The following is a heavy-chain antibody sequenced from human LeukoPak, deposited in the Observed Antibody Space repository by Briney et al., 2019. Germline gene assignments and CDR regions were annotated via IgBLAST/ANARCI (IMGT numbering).Heavy chain of an antibody. D-gene: IGHD3-3*01. CDR1: GYTFTGYY. CDR2: INPNSGDT. V-gene: IGHV1-2*02. CDR3: ARDPIPFTIFGVVIRDWFDP. Sequence: ASVKVSCKASGYTFTGYYMHWVRQAPGQGLEWMGWINPNSGDTNSAQKFEGRVTMTRDTSISTAYMELSRLRSDDTAVYYCARDPIPFTIFGVVIRDWFDPWGQGTLVTVSS. J-gene: IGHJ5*02.